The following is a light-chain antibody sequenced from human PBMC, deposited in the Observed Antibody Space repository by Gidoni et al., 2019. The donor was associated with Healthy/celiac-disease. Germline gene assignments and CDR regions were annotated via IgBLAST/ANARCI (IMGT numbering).Light chain of an antibody. V-gene: IGLV3-21*02. CDR2: DDD. CDR1: NLETKS. J-gene: IGLJ2*01. Sequence: YVLSQPPSLSVAPGLTATITCEGDNLETKSVHWYRQKAGQAPVLVVFDDDDRPSVVPDRISGSNSKNTATLSITRVEPGDEADYFCQVWDSSVDLRVFGGGTSLTVL. CDR3: QVWDSSVDLRV.